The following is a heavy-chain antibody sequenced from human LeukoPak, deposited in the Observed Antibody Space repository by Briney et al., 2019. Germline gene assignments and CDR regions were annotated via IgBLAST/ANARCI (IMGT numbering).Heavy chain of an antibody. CDR1: GGSISSYS. J-gene: IGHJ3*02. V-gene: IGHV4-59*01. CDR2: IYYSGST. CDR3: ARSGPQAFDI. Sequence: SGPGLVKPSATLSLTCTVSGGSISSYSWSWIRQPPGKGLEWIGYIYYSGSTNYNPSLKSRVTISVDTSKNQFSLQLSSVTAADTAVYYCARSGPQAFDIWGQGTMVTVSS.